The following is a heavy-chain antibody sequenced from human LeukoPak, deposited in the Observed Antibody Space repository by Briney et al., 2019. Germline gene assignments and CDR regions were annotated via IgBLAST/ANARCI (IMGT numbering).Heavy chain of an antibody. CDR3: ARDPNGDYIGAFEI. CDR1: GFTSSSCA. J-gene: IGHJ3*02. V-gene: IGHV3-23*01. CDR2: ISGSGAST. D-gene: IGHD4-17*01. Sequence: GGSLRLSCAGSGFTSSSCAMTWVRQAPGKGLEWVSGISGSGASTYYADSVKGRFTISRDNSRNTLYLQMSSLRAEDTAIYYCARDPNGDYIGAFEIWGQGTLVTVSS.